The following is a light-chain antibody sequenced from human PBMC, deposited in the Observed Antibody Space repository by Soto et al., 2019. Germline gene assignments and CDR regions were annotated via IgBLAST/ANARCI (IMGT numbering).Light chain of an antibody. J-gene: IGLJ1*01. CDR2: VDS. Sequence: SYDLTQPPSVSVAPGQTARITCGGNNIESKSVHWYQQRPGQAPVLVIYVDSDRPSGIPDRFSASTSGNTAALTISRVEAGYEADYYCQVWDTISDHYVFGSGTKVTVL. CDR1: NIESKS. CDR3: QVWDTISDHYV. V-gene: IGLV3-21*02.